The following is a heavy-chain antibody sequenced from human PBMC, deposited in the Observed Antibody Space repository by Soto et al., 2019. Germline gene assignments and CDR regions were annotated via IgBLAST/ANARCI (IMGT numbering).Heavy chain of an antibody. D-gene: IGHD2-8*02. V-gene: IGHV4-34*01. CDR1: GGSFIGYY. J-gene: IGHJ4*02. CDR3: ARDKNTGLFDY. CDR2: INHRGSA. Sequence: PSETLSLTCAEYGGSFIGYYWTWIRQPPEAGLEWSVEINHRGSAKYNPSLQRRVTISLDTTKNQISLKLTSVTAAHTAGFYCARDKNTGLFDYWGTGTLVT.